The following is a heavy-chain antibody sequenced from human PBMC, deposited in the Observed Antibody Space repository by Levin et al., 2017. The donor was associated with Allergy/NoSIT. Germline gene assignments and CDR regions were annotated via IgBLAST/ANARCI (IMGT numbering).Heavy chain of an antibody. Sequence: SVKVSCKASGGTFSSYTISWVRQAPGQGLEWMGRIIPILGIANYAQKFQGRVTITADKSTSTAYMELSSLRSEDTAVYYCARWGGRSSRASITGTSSPPDYWGQGTLVTVSS. CDR2: IIPILGIA. V-gene: IGHV1-69*02. J-gene: IGHJ4*02. D-gene: IGHD1-20*01. CDR1: GGTFSSYT. CDR3: ARWGGRSSRASITGTSSPPDY.